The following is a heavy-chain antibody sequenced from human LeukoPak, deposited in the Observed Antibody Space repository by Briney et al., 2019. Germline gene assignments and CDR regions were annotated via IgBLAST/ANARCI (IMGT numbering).Heavy chain of an antibody. Sequence: ASVKVSCKASGYTFTSYYIHWVRQAPGQGLEWVGIINPSGGGTSYAQKFQGRVTMTRDTSTTTVYMELSSPRSEDTAVYYCARDGSGWPSTAFDYWGQGTLVTVSS. D-gene: IGHD6-19*01. CDR3: ARDGSGWPSTAFDY. V-gene: IGHV1-46*01. CDR2: INPSGGGT. J-gene: IGHJ4*02. CDR1: GYTFTSYY.